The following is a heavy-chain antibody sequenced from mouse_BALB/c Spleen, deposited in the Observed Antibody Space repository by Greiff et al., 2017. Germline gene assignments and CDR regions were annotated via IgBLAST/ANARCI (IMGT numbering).Heavy chain of an antibody. Sequence: EVQLQQSGAELVKPGASVKLSCTASGFNIKDTYMHWVKQRPEQGLEWIGRIDPANGNTKYDPKFQGKATITADTSSNTAYLQLSSLTSEDTAVYYCARDYYGSSDVGYAMDYWGQGTSVTVSS. V-gene: IGHV14-3*02. CDR3: ARDYYGSSDVGYAMDY. J-gene: IGHJ4*01. CDR1: GFNIKDTY. CDR2: IDPANGNT. D-gene: IGHD1-1*01.